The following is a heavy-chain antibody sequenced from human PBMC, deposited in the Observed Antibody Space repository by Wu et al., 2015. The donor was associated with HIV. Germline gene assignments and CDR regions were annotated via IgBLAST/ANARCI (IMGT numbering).Heavy chain of an antibody. V-gene: IGHV1-69*05. CDR3: AKLATTGTRYYYYNGMDV. CDR2: IIPALGTV. J-gene: IGHJ6*02. CDR1: GGTFSTYA. Sequence: QVQLVQSGSEVKKPGSSVKVSCQASGGTFSTYAMNWVRQAPGQGLEWMGRIIPALGTVKYAQKFQGRVTITTDGTDESTRTAYMELRSLTFDDMAVYYCAKLATTGTRYYYYNGMDVWGQGTAITVSS. D-gene: IGHD1-1*01.